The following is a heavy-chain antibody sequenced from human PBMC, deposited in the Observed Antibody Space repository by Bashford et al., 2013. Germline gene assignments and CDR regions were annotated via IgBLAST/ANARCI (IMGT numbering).Heavy chain of an antibody. CDR1: GFTFSSYW. V-gene: IGHV3-7*03. D-gene: IGHD2-2*01. J-gene: IGHJ3*02. CDR3: ARTRVYCSSIICDPRDAFDI. Sequence: GGPLRLSCVASGFTFSSYWMSWVRQAPGKGLEWVANIKQDGSEKHYVDSVKGRFTISRDNAKNSLYLQMNSLRAEDTAVYYCARTRVYCSSIICDPRDAFDIWGQGTMVTVSS. CDR2: IKQDGSEK.